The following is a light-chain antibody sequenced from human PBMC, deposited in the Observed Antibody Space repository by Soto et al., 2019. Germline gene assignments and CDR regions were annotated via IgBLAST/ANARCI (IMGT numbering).Light chain of an antibody. CDR1: SSDVGSYNY. CDR2: DVT. V-gene: IGLV2-14*01. J-gene: IGLJ2*01. Sequence: QSVLTQPASVSASPGQSITISCTGTSSDVGSYNYVSWYQQYPGKAPKLMIYDVTDRPSGVSNRFSGSKSGNTASLTISGPQAEVEGDYYRISYRSGNTLVFGGGTKLTVL. CDR3: ISYRSGNTLV.